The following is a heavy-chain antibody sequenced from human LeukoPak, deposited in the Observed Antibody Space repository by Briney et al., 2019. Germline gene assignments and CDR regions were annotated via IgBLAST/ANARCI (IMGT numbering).Heavy chain of an antibody. CDR1: GFTFSSYG. Sequence: PGGSLRLSCAASGFTFSSYGMSWVRQAPGKGLEWVSAISGSGGSTYYADSVKGRFTISRDNSKNTLYLQMNSLRAEDTAVYYCAKAPSCGGDCSYYFDYWGQGTLVTVSS. CDR2: ISGSGGST. CDR3: AKAPSCGGDCSYYFDY. V-gene: IGHV3-23*01. D-gene: IGHD2-21*02. J-gene: IGHJ4*02.